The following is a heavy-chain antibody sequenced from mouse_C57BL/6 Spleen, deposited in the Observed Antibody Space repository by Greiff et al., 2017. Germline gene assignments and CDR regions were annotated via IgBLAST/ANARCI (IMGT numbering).Heavy chain of an antibody. CDR3: ARHDGSLYWYFDV. CDR2: ISSGGSYT. CDR1: GFTFSSYG. Sequence: VQLKESGGDLVKPGGSLKLSCAASGFTFSSYGMSWVRQTPDKRLEWVATISSGGSYTYYPDSVKGRFTMSRDNAKNTLYLQMSSLKSEDTAVYYCARHDGSLYWYFDVWGTGTTVTVSS. V-gene: IGHV5-6*01. D-gene: IGHD1-1*01. J-gene: IGHJ1*03.